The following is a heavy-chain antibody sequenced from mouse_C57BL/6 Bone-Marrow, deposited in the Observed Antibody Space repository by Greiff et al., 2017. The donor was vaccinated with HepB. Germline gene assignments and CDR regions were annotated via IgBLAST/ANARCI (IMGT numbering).Heavy chain of an antibody. CDR2: ISSGGSYT. J-gene: IGHJ1*03. D-gene: IGHD1-1*01. V-gene: IGHV5-6*02. Sequence: EVMLVESGGDLVKPGGSLKLSCAASGFTFSSYGMSWVRQTPDKRLEWVATISSGGSYTYYPDSVKGRFTISRDNAKNTLYLQMSSLKSEDTAMYYCASHPYYGSSYWYFDVWGTGTTVTVSS. CDR3: ASHPYYGSSYWYFDV. CDR1: GFTFSSYG.